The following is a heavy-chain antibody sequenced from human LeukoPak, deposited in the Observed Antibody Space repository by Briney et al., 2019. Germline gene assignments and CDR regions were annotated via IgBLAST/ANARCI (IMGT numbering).Heavy chain of an antibody. J-gene: IGHJ3*02. CDR1: GFTFSSYA. V-gene: IGHV3-30-3*01. CDR2: ISYDGSNK. Sequence: GGSLRLSCAASGFTFSSYAMHWVRQAPGKGLEWVAVISYDGSNKYYADSVKGRFTISRDNSKNTLYLQMNSLRAEDTAVYYCARENNHYVWGSPRAFDIWGQGTMVTISS. CDR3: ARENNHYVWGSPRAFDI. D-gene: IGHD3-16*01.